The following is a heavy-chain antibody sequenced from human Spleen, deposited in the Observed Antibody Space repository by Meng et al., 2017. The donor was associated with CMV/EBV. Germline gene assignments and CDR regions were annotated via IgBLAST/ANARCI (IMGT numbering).Heavy chain of an antibody. CDR3: ARVMGGGWFDP. CDR2: INHSGGP. V-gene: IGHV4-34*01. CDR1: GVSFRSYY. Sequence: SLTCAVAGVSFRSYYWTWIRQSPGKGLEWIGEINHSGGPNYSPSLKNRVSMSMDASKNQFSLKLMSVTAADTAVYYCARVMGGGWFDPWGQGTLVTVSS. D-gene: IGHD3-16*01. J-gene: IGHJ5*02.